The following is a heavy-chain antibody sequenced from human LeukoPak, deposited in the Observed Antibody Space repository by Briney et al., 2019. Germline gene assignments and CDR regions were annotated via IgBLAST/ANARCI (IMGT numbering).Heavy chain of an antibody. D-gene: IGHD3-3*01. J-gene: IGHJ3*02. V-gene: IGHV3-53*01. CDR1: GFTVSSNY. Sequence: GGSLRLSCAASGFTVSSNYMSWVRQAPGKGLEWVSVIYSGGSTYYADSVKGRFTISRDNSKNTLYLQMNSLRADDTAVYYCAREIGSWSGYYDAFDTWGQGTMVTVSS. CDR2: IYSGGST. CDR3: AREIGSWSGYYDAFDT.